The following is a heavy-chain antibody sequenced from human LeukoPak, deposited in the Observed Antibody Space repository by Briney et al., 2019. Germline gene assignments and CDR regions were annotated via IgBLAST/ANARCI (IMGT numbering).Heavy chain of an antibody. Sequence: GASVKVSCKASGYTFTSNFMHWVRQAPGQGLEWMGIINPSGGSTSYAQKFQGRVTMTRDTSTSTVYMELSSLRSEDTAVYYCARVRKLLMDYWGQGTLVTVSS. V-gene: IGHV1-46*01. CDR3: ARVRKLLMDY. J-gene: IGHJ4*02. D-gene: IGHD2-15*01. CDR1: GYTFTSNF. CDR2: INPSGGST.